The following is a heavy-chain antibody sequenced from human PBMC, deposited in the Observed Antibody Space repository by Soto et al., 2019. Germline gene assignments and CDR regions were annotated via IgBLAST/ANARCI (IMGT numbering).Heavy chain of an antibody. CDR3: AWYCSRTSCTEGNWFDP. J-gene: IGHJ5*02. V-gene: IGHV1-69*02. CDR2: IIPILGIA. D-gene: IGHD2-2*01. CDR1: GGTFSSYT. Sequence: ASVKVSCKASGGTFSSYTISWVRQAPGQGLEWMGRIIPILGIANYAQKFQGRVTITADKSTSTAYMELSSLRSEDTAVYYCAWYCSRTSCTEGNWFDPWGQGTLVTVSS.